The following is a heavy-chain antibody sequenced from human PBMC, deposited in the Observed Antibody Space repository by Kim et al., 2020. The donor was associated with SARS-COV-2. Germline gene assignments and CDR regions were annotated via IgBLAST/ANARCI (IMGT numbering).Heavy chain of an antibody. CDR1: GFTFDDYA. CDR3: AKSGYYDSSGYREEFYFDY. J-gene: IGHJ4*02. Sequence: GGSLRLSCAASGFTFDDYAMHWVRQTPGKGLEWVSGITWNSGTIGYADSVKGRFIISRDNAQNSLFLQMNSLRPEDTAFYYCAKSGYYDSSGYREEFYFDYWGQGTLVTVSS. D-gene: IGHD3-22*01. CDR2: ITWNSGTI. V-gene: IGHV3-9*01.